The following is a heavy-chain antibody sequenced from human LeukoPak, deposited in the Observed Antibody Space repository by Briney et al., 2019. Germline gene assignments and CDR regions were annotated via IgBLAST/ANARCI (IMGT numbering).Heavy chain of an antibody. CDR1: GGSFSGYY. CDR2: IYYSGST. J-gene: IGHJ4*02. Sequence: SETLSLTCAVYGGSFSGYYWSWIRQPPGKGLEWIGSIYYSGSTYYNPSLKSRVTISVDTSKNQFSLKLSSVTAADTAVYYCARYVWGSFDYWGQGTLVTVSS. D-gene: IGHD3-16*01. V-gene: IGHV4-34*01. CDR3: ARYVWGSFDY.